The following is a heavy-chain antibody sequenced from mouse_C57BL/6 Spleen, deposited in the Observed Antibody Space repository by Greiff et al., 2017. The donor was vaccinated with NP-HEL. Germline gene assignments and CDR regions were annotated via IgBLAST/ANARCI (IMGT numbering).Heavy chain of an antibody. CDR2: ISSGSSTI. Sequence: DVMLVESGGGLVKPGGSLKLSCAASGFTFSDYGMHWVRQAPEKGLEWVAYISSGSSTIYYADTVKGRFTISRDNATNTLFLQMSRLRSEDTAMYYCAEDYDGAGFAYWGQGTMVTVSA. J-gene: IGHJ3*01. D-gene: IGHD2-4*01. CDR3: AEDYDGAGFAY. V-gene: IGHV5-17*01. CDR1: GFTFSDYG.